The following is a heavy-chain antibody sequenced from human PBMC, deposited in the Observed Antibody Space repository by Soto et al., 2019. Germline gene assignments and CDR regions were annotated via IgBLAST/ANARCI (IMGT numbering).Heavy chain of an antibody. CDR1: GYTPTELS. Sequence: GASVKVSCKVSGYTPTELSMHWVRQAPGKGLEWMGGFDPEDGETIYAQKFQGRVTMTEDTSTDTAYMELSSLRSEDTAVYYCATAPSHVAIAVAGYNWFDPWGQGTLVTVSS. V-gene: IGHV1-24*01. J-gene: IGHJ5*02. CDR3: ATAPSHVAIAVAGYNWFDP. CDR2: FDPEDGET. D-gene: IGHD6-19*01.